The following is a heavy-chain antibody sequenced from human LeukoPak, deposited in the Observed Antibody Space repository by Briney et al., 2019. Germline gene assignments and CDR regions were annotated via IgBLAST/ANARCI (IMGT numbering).Heavy chain of an antibody. V-gene: IGHV4-34*01. D-gene: IGHD3-16*02. CDR3: ARGQFDYVWGSYRYTKMYYFDY. CDR2: INHSGST. J-gene: IGHJ4*02. CDR1: GESFSGYF. Sequence: SETLSLTCAVYGESFSGYFWSWIRQPPGKGLEWIGEINHSGSTNYNPSLKSRVTISVDTSKNQFSLKLSSVTAADTAVYYCARGQFDYVWGSYRYTKMYYFDYWGQGTLVTVSS.